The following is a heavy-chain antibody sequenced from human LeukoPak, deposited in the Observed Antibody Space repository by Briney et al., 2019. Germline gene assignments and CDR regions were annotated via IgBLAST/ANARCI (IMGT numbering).Heavy chain of an antibody. CDR2: IFYSGST. CDR3: ARVPLGITHFDY. D-gene: IGHD7-27*01. CDR1: GVSVSSGSYY. Sequence: PSETLSLTCTVSGVSVSSGSYYWSWLRQPPGRGLEWIGYIFYSGSTNYNPSLKSRVTISVDTTKNQFSLKLSSVTAADTAVYYCARVPLGITHFDYWGQGTLVTVSS. J-gene: IGHJ4*02. V-gene: IGHV4-61*01.